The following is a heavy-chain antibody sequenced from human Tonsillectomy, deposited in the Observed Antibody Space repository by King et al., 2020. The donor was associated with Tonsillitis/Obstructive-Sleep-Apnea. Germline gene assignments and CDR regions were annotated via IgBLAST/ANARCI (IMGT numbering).Heavy chain of an antibody. CDR2: IHPNTGGT. J-gene: IGHJ2*01. Sequence: VQLVESGAEVKKPGASVKVSCKTSGYSLTDYDMHWVRQAPGQGLEWMGWIHPNTGGTKYAQKLQDRVTMTRDTSIRTAYMELSRLRSDDTAVYYCAREASYYDILTGYYSDWYFDLWGRGTLVTVSS. CDR3: AREASYYDILTGYYSDWYFDL. D-gene: IGHD3-9*01. V-gene: IGHV1-2*02. CDR1: GYSLTDYD.